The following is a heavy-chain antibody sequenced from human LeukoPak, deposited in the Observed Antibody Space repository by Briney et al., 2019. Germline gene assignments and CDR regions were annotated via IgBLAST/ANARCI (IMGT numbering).Heavy chain of an antibody. J-gene: IGHJ4*02. CDR1: GYSFTRYW. Sequence: GESLKISCKGSGYSFTRYWIGWVRQMPGKGLEWMGIIYPGDSDTRYSPSFQGQVTISVDKSISTAYLQWSSLKASDTAMYYCARTSLEFGGPYYYFDYWGQGTLVTVSS. CDR2: IYPGDSDT. D-gene: IGHD3-10*01. CDR3: ARTSLEFGGPYYYFDY. V-gene: IGHV5-51*01.